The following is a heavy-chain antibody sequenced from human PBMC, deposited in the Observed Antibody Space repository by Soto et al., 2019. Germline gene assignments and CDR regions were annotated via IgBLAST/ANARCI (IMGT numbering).Heavy chain of an antibody. CDR1: GFTFSSYS. CDR3: ARSDDTVWSQA. J-gene: IGHJ5*02. D-gene: IGHD2-8*01. Sequence: EVQLVESGGGLVKPGGSLRLSCAASGFTFSSYSMNWVRQAPGKGLAWVSSISSSSSYIYYADSVKGRFTIARDNAKNSLNLQMNSLSAQDTAVYYCARSDDTVWSQAWGQGTLVTDSS. CDR2: ISSSSSYI. V-gene: IGHV3-21*01.